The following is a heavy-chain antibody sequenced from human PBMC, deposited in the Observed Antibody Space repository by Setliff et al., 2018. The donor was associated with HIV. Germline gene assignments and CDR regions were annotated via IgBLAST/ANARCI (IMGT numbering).Heavy chain of an antibody. V-gene: IGHV4-34*01. J-gene: IGHJ4*02. CDR2: INHSGST. Sequence: SETLSLTCAVYGGSFTDYYWSWIRQPPGKGLEWIGEINHSGSTNYNPSLKSRVSISVATSKNQSSLKLTSVTAADTAVYYCATGITMAPDYWGQGSLVTVSS. D-gene: IGHD1-20*01. CDR3: ATGITMAPDY. CDR1: GGSFTDYY.